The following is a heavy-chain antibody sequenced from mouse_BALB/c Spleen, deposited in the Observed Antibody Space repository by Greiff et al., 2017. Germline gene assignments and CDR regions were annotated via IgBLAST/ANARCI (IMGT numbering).Heavy chain of an antibody. V-gene: IGHV5-12-1*01. J-gene: IGHJ1*01. CDR1: GFAFSSYD. D-gene: IGHD2-2*01. CDR3: ARHGYDARWDCDV. CDR2: ISSGGGST. Sequence: EVKLVESGGGLVKPGGSLQLSCAASGFAFSSYDMPWVRQTPEKRLEWVAYISSGGGSTYYPDTVKGRFTISRDNAKNTLYLHMSSLKSEDTAIDYGARHGYDARWDCDVWGAGTTVTVSS.